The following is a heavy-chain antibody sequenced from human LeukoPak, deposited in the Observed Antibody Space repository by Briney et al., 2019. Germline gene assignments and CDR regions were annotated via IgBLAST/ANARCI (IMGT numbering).Heavy chain of an antibody. CDR3: AKAPDDYDSSGYSDY. J-gene: IGHJ4*02. CDR1: GFTFSSYG. CDR2: ISYDGSNK. D-gene: IGHD3-22*01. V-gene: IGHV3-30*18. Sequence: PGGSLRLSCAASGFTFSSYGMHWVRQAPGKGLEWVAVISYDGSNKYYADSVKGRFTISRDNSKNTLYLQMNSLRAEDTAVYYCAKAPDDYDSSGYSDYWGQGTLVTVSS.